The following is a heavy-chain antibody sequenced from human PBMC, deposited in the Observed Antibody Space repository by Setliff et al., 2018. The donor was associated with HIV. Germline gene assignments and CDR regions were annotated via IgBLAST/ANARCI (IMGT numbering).Heavy chain of an antibody. Sequence: LSETLSLTCTVFGGSISGSNYFWGWIRQPPGKGLEWIANIHSPGTVYYNPSLRSRVTISVDTSQSRFSLELTSVTAADTAVYYCASPSFGIGGGANFDSWGQGTLVTVSS. V-gene: IGHV4-39*01. CDR3: ASPSFGIGGGANFDS. CDR1: GGSISGSNYF. J-gene: IGHJ4*02. D-gene: IGHD3-3*01. CDR2: IHSPGTV.